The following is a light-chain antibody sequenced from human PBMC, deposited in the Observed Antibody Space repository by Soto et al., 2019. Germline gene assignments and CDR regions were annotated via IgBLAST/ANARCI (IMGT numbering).Light chain of an antibody. CDR3: QEYGLLPLT. CDR2: GAS. J-gene: IGKJ4*01. CDR1: QSVSRK. V-gene: IGKV3-15*01. Sequence: EIVMTESPVTLTMTPGARATLSYRASQSVSRKLAWYQQKPGQAPRLVIYGASTRATGIPARFSGSGSGTDFTLTINRLEPEDFEVDYCQEYGLLPLTFGGGTKVDTK.